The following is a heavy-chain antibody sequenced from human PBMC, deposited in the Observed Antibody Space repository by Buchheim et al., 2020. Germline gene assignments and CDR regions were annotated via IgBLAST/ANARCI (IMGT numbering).Heavy chain of an antibody. V-gene: IGHV4-30-4*07. CDR2: IYYSGST. D-gene: IGHD1-26*01. Sequence: QVQLQESGPGLVKPSQTLSLTCAVSGGSISSGGYSWSWIRQPPGKGLEWIGYIYYSGSTYYNPSLKSRVTISVDTSKNQVSLKLSSVTAADTAVYYCARDSGVIVGASSDAFDIWGQGT. CDR3: ARDSGVIVGASSDAFDI. J-gene: IGHJ3*02. CDR1: GGSISSGGYS.